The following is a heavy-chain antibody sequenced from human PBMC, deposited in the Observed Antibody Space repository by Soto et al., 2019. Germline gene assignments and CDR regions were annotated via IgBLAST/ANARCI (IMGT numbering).Heavy chain of an antibody. CDR2: ISGSGGST. Sequence: VQLLESGGDLVQPGGSLRLSCEASGFTFSNYAMSWVRQAPGKGLEWVSVISGSGGSTNYADSAKGRFTISRDNSMDKLYLKMNSLRAEDTAVYYCARVFYYDILTGKSYNMDVWGQGTTVIVSS. D-gene: IGHD3-9*01. CDR3: ARVFYYDILTGKSYNMDV. CDR1: GFTFSNYA. J-gene: IGHJ6*02. V-gene: IGHV3-23*01.